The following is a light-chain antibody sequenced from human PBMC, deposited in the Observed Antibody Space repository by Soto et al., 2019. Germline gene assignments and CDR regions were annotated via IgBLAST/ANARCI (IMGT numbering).Light chain of an antibody. CDR1: QGINNW. CDR3: QQANNFPLT. Sequence: DIQMTQSPSSVSASVGDTVSITCRASQGINNWLAWYQQKPGKAPQLLIYAASSLQSGVPSRFSGSGFGTDFTLTITSLQPEDFATYFCQQANNFPLTFGGGIKIEIK. V-gene: IGKV1-12*01. J-gene: IGKJ4*01. CDR2: AAS.